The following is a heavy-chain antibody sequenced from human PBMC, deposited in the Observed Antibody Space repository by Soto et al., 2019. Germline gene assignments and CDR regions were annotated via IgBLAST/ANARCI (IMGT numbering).Heavy chain of an antibody. CDR3: ARDSESSSWFPTRYFQH. CDR1: GFTFSSYW. J-gene: IGHJ1*01. CDR2: INSDGSST. V-gene: IGHV3-74*01. D-gene: IGHD6-13*01. Sequence: PGGSLRLSCASSGFTFSSYWMHWVRQAPGKGLVWVSRINSDGSSTSYADSVKGRFTISRDNAKNTLYLQMNSLRAEDTAVYYCARDSESSSWFPTRYFQHWGQGTLVTVSS.